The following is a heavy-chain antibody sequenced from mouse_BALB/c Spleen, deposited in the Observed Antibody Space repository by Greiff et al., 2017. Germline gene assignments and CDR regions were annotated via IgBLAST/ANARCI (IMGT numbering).Heavy chain of an antibody. CDR2: IRLKSNNYAT. V-gene: IGHV6-6*02. CDR1: GFTFSNYW. CDR3: IYYEAY. Sequence: DVMLVESGGGLVQPGGSMKLSCVASGFTFSNYWMNWVRQSPEKGLEWVAEIRLKSNNYATHYAESVKGRFTISRDDSKSSVYLQMNNLRAEDTGIYCCIYYEAYWGQGTLVTVSA. J-gene: IGHJ3*01. D-gene: IGHD2-4*01.